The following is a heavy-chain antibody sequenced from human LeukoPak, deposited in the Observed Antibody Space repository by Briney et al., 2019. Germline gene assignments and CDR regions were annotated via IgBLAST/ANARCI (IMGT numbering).Heavy chain of an antibody. CDR1: GFTFSSYA. Sequence: PGGSLRLSCAASGFTFSSYAMDWVRQAPGKGLDWVSLISGSGSNTYYTDSVQGRFTISRDNSRNTLYLQMSSLRAEDTAIYYCAKERGISYTYEFDYWGQGALVTVSS. J-gene: IGHJ4*02. CDR2: ISGSGSNT. V-gene: IGHV3-23*01. CDR3: AKERGISYTYEFDY. D-gene: IGHD3-16*01.